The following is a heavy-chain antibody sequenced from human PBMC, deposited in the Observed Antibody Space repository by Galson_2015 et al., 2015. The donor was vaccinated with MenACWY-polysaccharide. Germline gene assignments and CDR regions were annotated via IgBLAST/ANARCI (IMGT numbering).Heavy chain of an antibody. D-gene: IGHD3-10*01. V-gene: IGHV4-31*03. CDR3: AMSKVISGSFVWFDP. J-gene: IGHJ5*02. CDR1: GASVNSGGLY. Sequence: TLSLTCTVSGASVNSGGLYWNWIRQHPEKGLEWIGYINYSGFTNSNPSLKSRITVSLDTSKNQFSLRLSSVTAADTAVYYCAMSKVISGSFVWFDPWGQGTLVTVSS. CDR2: INYSGFT.